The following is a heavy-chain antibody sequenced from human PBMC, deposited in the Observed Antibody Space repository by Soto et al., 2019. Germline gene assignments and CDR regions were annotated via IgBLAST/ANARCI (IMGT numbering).Heavy chain of an antibody. J-gene: IGHJ4*02. Sequence: QVQLQESGPGLVKPSQTLSLTCTVSGGSISSGGYYWSWIRQHPGKGLEWIGYIYYSGSTYYNPSLKSRVTISVDTTKNQFSLKLSSVTAADTAVYYCARDSSGSYPAFDYWGQGTLVTVSS. CDR3: ARDSSGSYPAFDY. V-gene: IGHV4-31*03. CDR2: IYYSGST. CDR1: GGSISSGGYY. D-gene: IGHD1-26*01.